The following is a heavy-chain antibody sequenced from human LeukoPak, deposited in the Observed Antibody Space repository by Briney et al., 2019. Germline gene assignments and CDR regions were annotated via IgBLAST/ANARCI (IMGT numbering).Heavy chain of an antibody. Sequence: GGSLRLSCAASGFTVSNNYMNWVRQAPGKGLEWVSLIYSGGTTKYADSVKGRFTISRDNSKNTLYLQMNSLRAEDTAVYYCARVAVHSSGYYPEYYFDYWGQGTLVTVSS. CDR1: GFTVSNNY. CDR3: ARVAVHSSGYYPEYYFDY. J-gene: IGHJ4*02. CDR2: IYSGGTT. V-gene: IGHV3-53*01. D-gene: IGHD3-22*01.